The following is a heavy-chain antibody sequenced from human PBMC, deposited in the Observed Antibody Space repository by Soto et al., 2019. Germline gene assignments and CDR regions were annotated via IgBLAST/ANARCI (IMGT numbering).Heavy chain of an antibody. D-gene: IGHD3-10*01. V-gene: IGHV4-31*03. CDR2: IYYSGST. CDR1: GGSISSGGYY. CDR3: ARDGCYGSESWDYGMDV. J-gene: IGHJ6*02. Sequence: QVQLQESGPGLVKPSQTLSLTCTVSGGSISSGGYYWSWIRQHPGKGLEWIGYIYYSGSTYYNPSLKSRVTISVDTSKNQFSLKLSSVTDADTAVYYCARDGCYGSESWDYGMDVWGQGTTVTVSS.